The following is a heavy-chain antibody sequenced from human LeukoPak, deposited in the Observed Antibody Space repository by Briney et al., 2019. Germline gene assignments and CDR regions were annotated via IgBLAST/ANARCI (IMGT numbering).Heavy chain of an antibody. Sequence: GGSLRLSCAASGFTFSSYSMNWVRQAPGKGLEWVSSISSSSSYIYYADSVKGRFTISRDNAKNPLYLQMNSLRAEDTAVYYCARGYSSSWYEDWFDPWGQGTLVTVSS. CDR1: GFTFSSYS. CDR2: ISSSSSYI. J-gene: IGHJ5*02. D-gene: IGHD6-13*01. V-gene: IGHV3-21*01. CDR3: ARGYSSSWYEDWFDP.